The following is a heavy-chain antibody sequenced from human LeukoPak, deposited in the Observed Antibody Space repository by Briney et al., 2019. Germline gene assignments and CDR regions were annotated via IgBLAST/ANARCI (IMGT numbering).Heavy chain of an antibody. V-gene: IGHV5-51*01. J-gene: IGHJ4*02. CDR1: GYSFPTYW. CDR3: AGGYGGNRAYFDY. Sequence: GESLQISCQGSGYSFPTYWIGWVRQMPGKGLEWMGIIYPGDSDTRYSPSFQGQVTISADKSIRTAYLQWSSLKASDTAMYYCAGGYGGNRAYFDYWGQGTLVTVSS. CDR2: IYPGDSDT. D-gene: IGHD4-23*01.